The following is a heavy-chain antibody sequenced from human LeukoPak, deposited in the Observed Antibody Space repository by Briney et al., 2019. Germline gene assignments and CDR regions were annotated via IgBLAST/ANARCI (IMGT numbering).Heavy chain of an antibody. CDR3: TRHISMLRGGIRPNDY. CDR1: GGSISSSSYY. Sequence: PSETLSLTCTVSGGSISSSSYYWGWIRQPPGKGLEWIGSIHYSGSSYYNPSLKSRVTISVDTSKNQFSLKLSAVTAADTAVYYCTRHISMLRGGIRPNDYWGQGTLVTVSS. J-gene: IGHJ4*02. V-gene: IGHV4-39*01. CDR2: IHYSGSS. D-gene: IGHD3-10*01.